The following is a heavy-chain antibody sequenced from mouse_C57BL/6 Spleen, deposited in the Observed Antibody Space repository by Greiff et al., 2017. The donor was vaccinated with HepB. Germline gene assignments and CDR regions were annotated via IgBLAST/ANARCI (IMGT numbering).Heavy chain of an antibody. Sequence: VKLQESGAELMKPGASVKLSCMATGYTFTGYWIEWVKQRPGHGLEWIGEIVPGSGSTNYNEKFKGKATLTADTTSNTAYMQLSSLTTEDSAIYYCARGAYDGYGGWFAYWGQGTLGTVSA. CDR3: ARGAYDGYGGWFAY. CDR1: GYTFTGYW. V-gene: IGHV1-9*01. J-gene: IGHJ3*01. D-gene: IGHD2-3*01. CDR2: IVPGSGST.